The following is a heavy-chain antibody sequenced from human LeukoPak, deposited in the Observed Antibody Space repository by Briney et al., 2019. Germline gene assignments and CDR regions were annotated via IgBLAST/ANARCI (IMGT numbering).Heavy chain of an antibody. J-gene: IGHJ4*02. D-gene: IGHD5-18*01. CDR1: GYTFTSYG. CDR2: ISAYKGNT. CDR3: ARDGPRIQVTDY. Sequence: VASVKVSCKAYGYTFTSYGISWVRQAPGQGLEWMGWISAYKGNTNYAQKLQGSVTLTTDTSTSTSYKQISSIATDTTAVYCCARDGPRIQVTDYWGQGTLVTVSS. V-gene: IGHV1-18*01.